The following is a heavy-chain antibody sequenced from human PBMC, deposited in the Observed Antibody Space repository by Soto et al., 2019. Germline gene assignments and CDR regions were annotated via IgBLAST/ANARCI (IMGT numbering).Heavy chain of an antibody. CDR1: GYSFSSYG. J-gene: IGHJ4*02. D-gene: IGHD5-18*01. CDR3: ARDQPGYSYGYGLGY. Sequence: ASVKVSCKTFGYSFSSYGISWLRQAPGQGLEWMGWISGYNGHPIEAQKFQGRITMTIDASATTVYMELNSLRAEDTAVYYCARDQPGYSYGYGLGYWGQGTLVTVSS. CDR2: ISGYNGHP. V-gene: IGHV1-18*01.